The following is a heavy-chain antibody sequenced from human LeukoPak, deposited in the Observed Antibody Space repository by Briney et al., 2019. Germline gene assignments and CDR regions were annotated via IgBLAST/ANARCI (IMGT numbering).Heavy chain of an antibody. Sequence: SETLSLTCAVYGGSFSGYYWGWIRQPPGKGLEWIGEINHSGSTNYNPSLKSRVTISVHTSKNQFSLKLSSVTAADTAVYYCARVPKYYDFWSGVTAKYMDVWGKGTTVTVSS. D-gene: IGHD3-3*01. CDR2: INHSGST. J-gene: IGHJ6*03. V-gene: IGHV4-34*01. CDR3: ARVPKYYDFWSGVTAKYMDV. CDR1: GGSFSGYY.